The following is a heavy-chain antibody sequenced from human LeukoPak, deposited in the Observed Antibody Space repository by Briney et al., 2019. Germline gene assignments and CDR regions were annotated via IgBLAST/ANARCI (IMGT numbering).Heavy chain of an antibody. CDR2: IIPIFGTA. D-gene: IGHD3-9*01. V-gene: IGHV1-69*05. CDR3: ASGGDLTGCPPYYYYYMDV. CDR1: GGTFSSYA. Sequence: ASVKVSCKASGGTFSSYAISWVRQAPGQGLEWMGGIIPIFGTANYAQKFQGRVTITTDESTSTAYMELSSLRSEDTAVYYCASGGDLTGCPPYYYYYMDVWGKGTTVTVSS. J-gene: IGHJ6*03.